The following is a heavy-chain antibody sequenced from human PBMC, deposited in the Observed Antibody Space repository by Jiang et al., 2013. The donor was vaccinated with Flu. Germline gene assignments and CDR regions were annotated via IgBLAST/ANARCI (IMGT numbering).Heavy chain of an antibody. J-gene: IGHJ4*02. D-gene: IGHD5-24*01. CDR3: ARWLQSQTRDYFDY. Sequence: IGWCARCPGKAWSGWESSILTTLKPDTSPSFQGQVTISADTSIRTAYLQWSSLKASDTAMYYCARWLQSQTRDYFDYWGQGTLVTVSS. CDR2: SILTTLKP. V-gene: IGHV5-51*01.